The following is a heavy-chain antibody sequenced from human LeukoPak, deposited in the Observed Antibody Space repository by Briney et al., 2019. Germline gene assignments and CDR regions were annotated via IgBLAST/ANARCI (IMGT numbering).Heavy chain of an antibody. CDR3: ARDSVWFGELFPFDY. D-gene: IGHD3-10*01. Sequence: PGGSLRLSCAASGFTFSSYEMNWVRQAPGKGLEWVSYVSSSGSTIYYADSVKGRFTISRDNAKNSLYLQMNSLRAEDTAVYYCARDSVWFGELFPFDYWGQGTLVTVSS. CDR2: VSSSGSTI. V-gene: IGHV3-48*03. J-gene: IGHJ4*02. CDR1: GFTFSSYE.